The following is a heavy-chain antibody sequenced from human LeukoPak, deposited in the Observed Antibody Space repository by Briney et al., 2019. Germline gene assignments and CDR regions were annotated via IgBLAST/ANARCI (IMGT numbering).Heavy chain of an antibody. Sequence: GGSLRLSCAASGFTFSSYGMHWVRQAPGKGLEWVAFIRYDGSNKYYADSVKGRFTISRDNSKNTLYLQMNSLRAEDTAVYYCAKGPENDFDKYYYYYMDVWGKGTTVTVSS. CDR3: AKGPENDFDKYYYYYMDV. CDR2: IRYDGSNK. V-gene: IGHV3-30*02. D-gene: IGHD1-1*01. CDR1: GFTFSSYG. J-gene: IGHJ6*03.